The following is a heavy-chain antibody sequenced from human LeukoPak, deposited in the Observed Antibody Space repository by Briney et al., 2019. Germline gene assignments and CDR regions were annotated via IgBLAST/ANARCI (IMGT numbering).Heavy chain of an antibody. J-gene: IGHJ3*02. CDR3: AKDQGGSSWFSAFDI. D-gene: IGHD6-13*01. Sequence: GGSLRLFCAASGFTFSSYAMSWVRQAPGKGLEWVSAISGSGGSTYYADSVKGRFTISRDNSKNTLYLQMNSLRAEDTAVYYCAKDQGGSSWFSAFDIWGQGTMVTVSS. CDR1: GFTFSSYA. CDR2: ISGSGGST. V-gene: IGHV3-23*01.